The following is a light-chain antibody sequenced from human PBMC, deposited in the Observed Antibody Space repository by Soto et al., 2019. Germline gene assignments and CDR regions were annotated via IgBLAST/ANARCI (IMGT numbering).Light chain of an antibody. CDR3: HQRSNWPPDT. V-gene: IGKV3-11*01. CDR1: QSVHTF. Sequence: IVLSQSPATPSLSPGEGASLSCRASQSVHTFLAWYQQKPGQAPRLLIYGASTRATGVPARFSGSGSGTDFTLTISSLEPEDFAVYYCHQRSNWPPDTFGQGTRLEIK. CDR2: GAS. J-gene: IGKJ5*01.